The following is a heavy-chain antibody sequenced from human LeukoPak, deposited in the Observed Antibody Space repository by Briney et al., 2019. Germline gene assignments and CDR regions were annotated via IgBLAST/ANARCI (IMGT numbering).Heavy chain of an antibody. CDR3: ARHVRTAAGFDY. V-gene: IGHV5-51*01. D-gene: IGHD6-13*01. CDR1: GYSFTSYW. Sequence: GGSLRLSCAASGYSFTSYWIGWVRQMPGKGLEWMGIIYPGDSDTRYSPSFQGQVTISADKSISTTYLQWSSLKASDTAMYYCARHVRTAAGFDYWGQGTLVTVSS. J-gene: IGHJ4*02. CDR2: IYPGDSDT.